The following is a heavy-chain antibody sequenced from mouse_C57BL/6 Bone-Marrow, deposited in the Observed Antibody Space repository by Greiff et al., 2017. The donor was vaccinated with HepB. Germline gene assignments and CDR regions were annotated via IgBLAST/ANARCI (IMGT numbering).Heavy chain of an antibody. J-gene: IGHJ2*01. D-gene: IGHD6-5*01. CDR3: ATYFFDY. CDR2: IWGDGST. V-gene: IGHV2-3*01. Sequence: VQLQQSGPGLVAPSQSLSITCTVSGFSLTSYGVSWVRQPPGKGLEWLGVIWGDGSTNYHSALISRLSISEDNSKSQVFLKLTSLQTDDTATYYWATYFFDYWGQGTTLTVSS. CDR1: GFSLTSYG.